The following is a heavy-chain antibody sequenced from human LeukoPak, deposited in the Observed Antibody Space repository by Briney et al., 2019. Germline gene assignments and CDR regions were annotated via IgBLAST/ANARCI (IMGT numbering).Heavy chain of an antibody. J-gene: IGHJ3*02. CDR2: ISSSSSTI. CDR1: GFTFSDYY. D-gene: IGHD6-6*01. V-gene: IGHV3-11*04. CDR3: ARALEYSSSGGPVNDAFDI. Sequence: GGSLRLSCAASGFTFSDYYMSWIRQAPGKGLEWISYISSSSSTIYYADSVKGRFTISRDNAKNSLYLQMNSLRAEDTAVYYCARALEYSSSGGPVNDAFDIWGQGTMVTVSS.